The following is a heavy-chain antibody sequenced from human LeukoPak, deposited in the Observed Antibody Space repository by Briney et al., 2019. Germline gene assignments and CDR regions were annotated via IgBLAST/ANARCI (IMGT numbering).Heavy chain of an antibody. CDR3: ARGDIVVPAQGGTYFDY. CDR2: INHSGST. CDR1: GGSISSYY. Sequence: SPSETLSLTCTVSGGSISSYYWSWIRQPPGKGLEWIGEINHSGSTNYNPSLKSRVTISVDTSKNQFSLKLSSVTAADTAVYYCARGDIVVPAQGGTYFDYWGQGTLVTVSS. V-gene: IGHV4-34*01. J-gene: IGHJ4*02. D-gene: IGHD2-2*01.